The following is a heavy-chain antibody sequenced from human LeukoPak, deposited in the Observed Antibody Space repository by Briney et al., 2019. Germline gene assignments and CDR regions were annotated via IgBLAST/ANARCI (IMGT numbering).Heavy chain of an antibody. J-gene: IGHJ5*02. CDR1: GGSFSGYY. Sequence: SETLSLTCAVYGGSFSGYYWSWIRQPPGKGLEWIGEINHSGSTNYNPSLKSRVTISVDTSKNQFSLKLSSVTAADMAVYYCAIYCSSTSCFPTGNYNWFDPWGQGTLVTVSS. V-gene: IGHV4-34*01. CDR2: INHSGST. D-gene: IGHD2-2*01. CDR3: AIYCSSTSCFPTGNYNWFDP.